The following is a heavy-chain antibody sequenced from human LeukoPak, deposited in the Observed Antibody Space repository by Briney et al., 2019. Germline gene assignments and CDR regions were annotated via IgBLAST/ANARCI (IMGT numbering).Heavy chain of an antibody. CDR1: GYTFIDYY. Sequence: ASVKVSCTASGYTFIDYYIHWVRQAPGQGLEWMGWINPNTGGTNYAQKFQGRVTVTRDTSITTAFMELSSLRSDDTAVYYCAKSQGPPARARPFDYWGQGTLVTVSS. CDR3: AKSQGPPARARPFDY. V-gene: IGHV1-2*02. J-gene: IGHJ4*02. CDR2: INPNTGGT.